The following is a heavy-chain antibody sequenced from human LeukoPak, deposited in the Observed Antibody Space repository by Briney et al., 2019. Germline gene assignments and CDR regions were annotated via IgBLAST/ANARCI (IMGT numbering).Heavy chain of an antibody. J-gene: IGHJ2*01. V-gene: IGHV1-2*02. CDR3: ARGRGTTMVRGVITNYFDL. CDR2: IDPNGGGS. D-gene: IGHD3-10*01. Sequence: GSSVKVSCRASGYTFTAHYIHWVRQAPGPGLEWMGWIDPNGGGSNYAQKFLGSVTMTGETSINTAFMELSRLRSDDTAIYYCARGRGTTMVRGVITNYFDLWGRGSLVTVSS. CDR1: GYTFTAHY.